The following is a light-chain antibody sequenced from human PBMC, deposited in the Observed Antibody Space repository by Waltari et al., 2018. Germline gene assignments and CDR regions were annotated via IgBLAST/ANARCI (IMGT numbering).Light chain of an antibody. CDR2: DVN. Sequence: QSALTQSRSVSGSPGQSVTISCTGTSSDVGRYNYVPWFQQYPGKAPKLMIYDVNKRPSGVPDRFSGSKSGNTASLTISGLQAEDEADYFCCSYAGRYTFVFGTGTTVTVL. CDR3: CSYAGRYTFV. CDR1: SSDVGRYNY. V-gene: IGLV2-11*01. J-gene: IGLJ1*01.